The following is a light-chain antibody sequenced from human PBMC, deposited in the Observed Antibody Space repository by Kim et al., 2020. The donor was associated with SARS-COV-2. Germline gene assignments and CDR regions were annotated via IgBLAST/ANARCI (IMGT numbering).Light chain of an antibody. J-gene: IGKJ4*01. V-gene: IGKV1-9*01. CDR2: GAS. CDR1: QAINSY. CDR3: QQANSFSLT. Sequence: DIHLTQSPSSLSASVGDRVTITCRASQAINSYVAWYQQKPGKAPKLLIYGASNLQSGVPSRFSGSGSGTDFTLTISSLQPEDFATYYCQQANSFSLTFGGGTRVEIK.